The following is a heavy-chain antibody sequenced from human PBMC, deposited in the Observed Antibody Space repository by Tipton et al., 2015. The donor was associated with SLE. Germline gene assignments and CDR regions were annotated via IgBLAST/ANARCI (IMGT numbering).Heavy chain of an antibody. J-gene: IGHJ4*02. CDR3: ARGGLYGSGSGDFDY. Sequence: GSLRLSCAASGFTVSSNYMSWVRQAPGKGLEWVSVIYSGGSTYYADSVKGRFTISRDNSKNTLYIQMNSLRAEDTAVYYCARGGLYGSGSGDFDYWGQGTLVTVSS. CDR1: GFTVSSNY. V-gene: IGHV3-53*05. D-gene: IGHD3-10*01. CDR2: IYSGGST.